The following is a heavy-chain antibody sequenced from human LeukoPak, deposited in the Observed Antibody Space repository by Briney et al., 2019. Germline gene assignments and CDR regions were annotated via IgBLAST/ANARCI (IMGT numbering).Heavy chain of an antibody. D-gene: IGHD3-10*01. CDR3: ARGRGYYGSGSYYYGY. CDR2: IYYSGRT. J-gene: IGHJ4*02. V-gene: IGHV4-59*02. CDR1: VGSVNTYY. Sequence: SETLSLTCTVSVGSVNTYYWSWLRQPPGKGLEWIGYIYYSGRTDYNPSLKSRVTMSVDTSRDQFSLKLSSVTAADTAVYYCARGRGYYGSGSYYYGYWGQGTLVTVSS.